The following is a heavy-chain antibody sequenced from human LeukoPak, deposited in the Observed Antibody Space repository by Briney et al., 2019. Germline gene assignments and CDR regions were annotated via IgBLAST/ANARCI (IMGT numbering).Heavy chain of an antibody. CDR2: IGIAGDT. J-gene: IGHJ4*02. CDR1: GFTFSSYD. CDR3: ARGGDRDY. V-gene: IGHV3-13*04. Sequence: PGGSLRLSCAASGFTFSSYDMHSARQVTGKRLEWVSAIGIAGDTYYLDSVKGRFTISRENAKNSLYLQMNSLRAGDTAVYYCARGGDRDYWGQGTLVTVSS.